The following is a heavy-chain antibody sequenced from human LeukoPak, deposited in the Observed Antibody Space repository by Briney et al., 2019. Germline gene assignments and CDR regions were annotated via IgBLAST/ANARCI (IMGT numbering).Heavy chain of an antibody. J-gene: IGHJ3*02. V-gene: IGHV3-30*03. CDR2: ISNDGSYK. CDR1: GFTFSSFG. CDR3: ARGGAVGTTTVAFDI. Sequence: GGSLRLSCVGSGFTFSSFGLYWVCQAPGKGLEWVAVISNDGSYKFYADSVKGRFTISRDNAKNTLYLQMNSLRAEDTAVYYCARGGAVGTTTVAFDIWGQGTMVTVSS. D-gene: IGHD1-26*01.